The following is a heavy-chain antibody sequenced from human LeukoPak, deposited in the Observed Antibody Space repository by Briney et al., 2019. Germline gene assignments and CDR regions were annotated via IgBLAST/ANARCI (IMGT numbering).Heavy chain of an antibody. J-gene: IGHJ4*02. CDR1: GGTFSSYA. D-gene: IGHD2-15*01. CDR3: AIQGGGSVDY. Sequence: DSVKVSCKASGGTFSSYAISWVRQAPGQGLEWMGWMNPNSGNTGYAQKFQGRVTMTRNTSISTAYMELSSLRSEDTAVYYCAIQGGGSVDYWGQGTLFTVSS. V-gene: IGHV1-8*02. CDR2: MNPNSGNT.